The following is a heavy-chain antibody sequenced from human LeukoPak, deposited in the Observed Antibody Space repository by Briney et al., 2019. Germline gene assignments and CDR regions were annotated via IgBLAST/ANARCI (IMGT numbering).Heavy chain of an antibody. V-gene: IGHV3-7*01. D-gene: IGHD3-10*01. J-gene: IGHJ6*02. CDR2: IKQDGSEK. CDR1: GFTFSGYW. CDR3: ARQTYYYGSGSPRGAMDV. Sequence: GGSLRLSCAASGFTFSGYWMSWVRQAPGKGLEWVANIKQDGSEKYYVDSVKGRFTISRDNAKNSLYLQMNSLRAEDTAVYYCARQTYYYGSGSPRGAMDVWGQGTTVTVSS.